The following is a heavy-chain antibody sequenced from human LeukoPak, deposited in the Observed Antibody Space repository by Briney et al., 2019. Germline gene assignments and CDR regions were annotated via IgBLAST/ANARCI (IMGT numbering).Heavy chain of an antibody. CDR1: GVSISRYY. V-gene: IGHV4-59*08. J-gene: IGHJ6*02. CDR3: ASHGTSSYYYYAMDV. Sequence: SETLSLTCTVSGVSISRYYWSWIRQPPAKGLEWMGYIYYSGSTNYNPSLKSRVTISVDTSKTQLSLRLRSVTAAATAVYSCASHGTSSYYYYAMDVWGQGTTVTVSS. D-gene: IGHD1-1*01. CDR2: IYYSGST.